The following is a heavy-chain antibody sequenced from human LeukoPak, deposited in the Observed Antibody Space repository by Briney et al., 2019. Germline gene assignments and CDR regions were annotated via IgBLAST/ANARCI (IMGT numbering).Heavy chain of an antibody. CDR3: AKSSSSSWYVPFDY. CDR2: ISASGAST. Sequence: PGGSLRLSCAASGFTFATYAMSWVRQAPGKGLEWVSAISASGASTYHADSVKGRFIISRDNSKNTLYLQMNSLRAEDTAVYYCAKSSSSSWYVPFDYWGQGTLVTVSS. D-gene: IGHD6-13*01. V-gene: IGHV3-23*01. J-gene: IGHJ4*02. CDR1: GFTFATYA.